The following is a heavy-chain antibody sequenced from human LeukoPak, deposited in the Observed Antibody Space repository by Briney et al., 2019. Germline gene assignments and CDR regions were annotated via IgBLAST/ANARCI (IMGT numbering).Heavy chain of an antibody. D-gene: IGHD6-13*01. CDR2: ISWNSGSI. V-gene: IGHV3-9*01. J-gene: IGHJ4*02. CDR1: GFTFDDYA. CDR3: AKDMGIAGIPDY. Sequence: GRSLRLSCAASGFTFDDYAMHWVRQAPGKGLEWVSGISWNSGSIGYADSVKGRFTISRDNAKNSLYLQMNSLRAEDTALYYCAKDMGIAGIPDYWGQGTLVTVSS.